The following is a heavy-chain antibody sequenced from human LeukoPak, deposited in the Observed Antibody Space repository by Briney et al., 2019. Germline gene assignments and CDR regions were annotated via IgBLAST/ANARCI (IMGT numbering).Heavy chain of an antibody. Sequence: ASVKVSCKLSGNTLRELPIQWVRQAGGKGLEWMAGFDPENAEIVYAQKFQGRVTMTEDTSTNAAYMELTSLTSDDTALYYCATRGSDFWSGFDYWGQGTQVTVSS. V-gene: IGHV1-24*01. D-gene: IGHD3-3*01. J-gene: IGHJ4*02. CDR3: ATRGSDFWSGFDY. CDR1: GNTLRELP. CDR2: FDPENAEI.